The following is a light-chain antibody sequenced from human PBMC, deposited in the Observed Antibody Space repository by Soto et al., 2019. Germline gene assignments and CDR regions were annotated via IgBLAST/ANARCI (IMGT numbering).Light chain of an antibody. CDR1: QSVPSSY. CDR3: QQYNDWPGT. V-gene: IGKV3-20*01. CDR2: GVS. J-gene: IGKJ1*01. Sequence: EIVLTQSPGTLSLSPGERATLSCRASQSVPSSYFAWYQQKPGQAPRLLIYGVSNRATGIPARFSGSGSGTDFTLTISSLESEDVAVFYCQQYNDWPGTFGQGTKVDIK.